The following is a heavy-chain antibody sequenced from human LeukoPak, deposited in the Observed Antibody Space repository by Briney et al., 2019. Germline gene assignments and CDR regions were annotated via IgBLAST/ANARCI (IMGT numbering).Heavy chain of an antibody. D-gene: IGHD3/OR15-3a*01. V-gene: IGHV3-11*03. CDR1: GFTFSDYY. J-gene: IGHJ4*02. Sequence: GGSLRLSCAASGFTFSDYYMSWVRQAPGMGLEWLSYISSISTYSNYADSVKGRFTIFRDNAKNSLYLQMSSLRAEDTALYFCARQGLGQFYFDHWGQGALVTVSS. CDR3: ARQGLGQFYFDH. CDR2: ISSISTY.